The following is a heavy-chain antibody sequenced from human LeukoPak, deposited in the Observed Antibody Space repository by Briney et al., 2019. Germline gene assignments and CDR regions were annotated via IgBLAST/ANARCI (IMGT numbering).Heavy chain of an antibody. Sequence: GGSLRLSCAASGFTFSSFSMNWVRQAPGKGLEWVSFITGSSSTIYYADSVKGRFTISRDNAKNSLYLQMNNLKTEDTAVYYCTTDQTYYDSTYDYWGQGTLVTVSS. V-gene: IGHV3-48*01. CDR2: ITGSSSTI. D-gene: IGHD3-22*01. CDR3: TTDQTYYDSTYDY. CDR1: GFTFSSFS. J-gene: IGHJ4*02.